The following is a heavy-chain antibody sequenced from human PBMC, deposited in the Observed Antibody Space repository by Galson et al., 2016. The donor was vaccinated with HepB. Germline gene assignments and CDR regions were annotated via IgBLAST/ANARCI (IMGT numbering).Heavy chain of an antibody. D-gene: IGHD3-16*01. CDR1: GGSISSGGYY. J-gene: IGHJ4*02. CDR3: ARLGLSMVTTLGAAYYFDN. CDR2: IYYTGTA. V-gene: IGHV4-31*03. Sequence: TLSLTCNVSGGSISSGGYYWTWIRQHPGKGLECIGYIYYTGTAYYSASLKSRVSMSVDTSKNQFSLRLHSVTAPDTAVYFCARLGLSMVTTLGAAYYFDNWGQGTLVTVSS.